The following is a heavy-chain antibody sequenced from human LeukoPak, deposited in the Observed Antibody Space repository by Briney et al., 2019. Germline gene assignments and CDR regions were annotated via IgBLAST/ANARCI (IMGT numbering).Heavy chain of an antibody. J-gene: IGHJ3*02. D-gene: IGHD5-12*01. Sequence: GGSLRLSCAASGFTFDDYAMHWVRQAPGKGLEWVSLISGDGGSTYYADSVKGRFTISRDNSKNSLYLQMNSLRTVDTALYYCAKGSGHSGNDAFDIWGQGTMVTVSS. V-gene: IGHV3-43*02. CDR2: ISGDGGST. CDR1: GFTFDDYA. CDR3: AKGSGHSGNDAFDI.